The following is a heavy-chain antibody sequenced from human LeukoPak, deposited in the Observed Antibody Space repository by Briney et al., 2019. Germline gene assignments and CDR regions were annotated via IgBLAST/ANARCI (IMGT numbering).Heavy chain of an antibody. CDR3: ARDWDCSRGSCYSPD. CDR1: GFTVSSSY. J-gene: IGHJ4*02. D-gene: IGHD2-15*01. V-gene: IGHV3-53*01. CDR2: IYVGGST. Sequence: PGGSLRLSCEASGFTVSSSYMNWVRQAPGKGLEWVSAIYVGGSTYYADSVRGRFTTSRDNSRNTLYLQMNSLRAEDTAVYYCARDWDCSRGSCYSPDWGQGTLVTVSS.